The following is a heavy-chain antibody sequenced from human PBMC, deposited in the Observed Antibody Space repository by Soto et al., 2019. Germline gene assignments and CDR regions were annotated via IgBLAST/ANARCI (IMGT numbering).Heavy chain of an antibody. V-gene: IGHV2-26*01. Sequence: SFPTLVNPTQTLTLTCTVSGFALVRSRICVSCILQPPGKALEWLAHIFWNDERSYSTSLKSRLTISKDTSKSQVVLTMTNMDPVDTGTYYCTRALREELPIYYFESWGQGTLVTVSS. CDR2: IFWNDER. J-gene: IGHJ4*02. CDR3: TRALREELPIYYFES. CDR1: GFALVRSRIC. D-gene: IGHD1-7*01.